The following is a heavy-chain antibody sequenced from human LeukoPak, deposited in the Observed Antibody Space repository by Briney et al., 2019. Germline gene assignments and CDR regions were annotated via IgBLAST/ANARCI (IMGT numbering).Heavy chain of an antibody. Sequence: GGSLRLSCAASGFTFSSYAMSWVRQAPGKGLEWVSAISGRGGTTFYADSVKGRFTFSRDNSKNTLYLQMNSLRAEDTALYYCAKGVAATFRIFDYWGQGTLVTVSS. CDR3: AKGVAATFRIFDY. CDR1: GFTFSSYA. V-gene: IGHV3-23*01. D-gene: IGHD2-15*01. J-gene: IGHJ4*02. CDR2: ISGRGGTT.